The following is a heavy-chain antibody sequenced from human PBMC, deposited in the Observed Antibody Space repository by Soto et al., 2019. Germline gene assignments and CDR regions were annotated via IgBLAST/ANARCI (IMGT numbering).Heavy chain of an antibody. J-gene: IGHJ3*02. CDR1: GYSFTSYW. Sequence: GESLKISCKGSGYSFTSYWIGWVRQMPGKGLEWMGIIYPGDSDTRYSPSFQGQVTISADKSISTAYLQWSSLKASDTAMYYCATHDFWSGYYRTGDDAFDIWGQGTMVTVS. D-gene: IGHD3-3*01. V-gene: IGHV5-51*01. CDR3: ATHDFWSGYYRTGDDAFDI. CDR2: IYPGDSDT.